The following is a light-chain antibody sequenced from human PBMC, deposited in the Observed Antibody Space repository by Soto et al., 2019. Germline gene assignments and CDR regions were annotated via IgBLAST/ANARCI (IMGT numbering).Light chain of an antibody. CDR2: DAS. J-gene: IGKJ4*01. CDR1: QTISSW. Sequence: DIQTTQSPSTLSGSVGDRFTITCLSSQTISSWLAWYQQKPGKAPKLLIYDASNLETGVPSRFSGSGSGTDFTFTISSLQPEDIATYYCQQYDNLPLTFGGGTKVDIK. V-gene: IGKV1-33*01. CDR3: QQYDNLPLT.